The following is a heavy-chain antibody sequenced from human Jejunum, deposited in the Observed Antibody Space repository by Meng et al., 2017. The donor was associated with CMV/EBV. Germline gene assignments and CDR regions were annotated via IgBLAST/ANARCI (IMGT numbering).Heavy chain of an antibody. V-gene: IGHV4-39*07. CDR1: GASISGSTYY. J-gene: IGHJ4*02. D-gene: IGHD6-6*01. CDR2: IYYSGST. Sequence: QLQPQGSGPGLVKPSETLSLTCIVSGASISGSTYYWGWIRQPPGKGLEWIGNIYYSGSTYYTPSLKSRVSISVDTSTNQFSLRLSSVTAADTAVYYCARMTYSSSPVDWGQGTLVTVSS. CDR3: ARMTYSSSPVD.